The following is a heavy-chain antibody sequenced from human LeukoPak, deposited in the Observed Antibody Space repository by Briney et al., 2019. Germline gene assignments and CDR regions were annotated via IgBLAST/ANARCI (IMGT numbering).Heavy chain of an antibody. CDR3: ARGLGPPGSYSY. V-gene: IGHV3-74*01. CDR1: GFTFSSYW. CDR2: IKNDGSST. J-gene: IGHJ4*02. D-gene: IGHD3-10*01. Sequence: GGSLRLSCAASGFTFSSYWMHWVRQAPGKGLVWVSCIKNDGSSTSYADSMKGRFTISRDNAKNTLYLQMNSLRAEDTAVYYCARGLGPPGSYSYWGQGALVTVSS.